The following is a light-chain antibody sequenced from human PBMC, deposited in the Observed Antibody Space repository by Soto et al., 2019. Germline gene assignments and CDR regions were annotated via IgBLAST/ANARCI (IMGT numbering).Light chain of an antibody. CDR2: GDS. Sequence: QSALPQPPSVSGAPGQRVTISRTGSSSNIGAGYDVHWYQQLPGTAPKLLIYGDSNRPSGVPDRFSGSRSGTSASLAITGLQAEDEADYYCQSYDSSLSASVFGTGTKVTVL. V-gene: IGLV1-40*01. J-gene: IGLJ1*01. CDR3: QSYDSSLSASV. CDR1: SSNIGAGYD.